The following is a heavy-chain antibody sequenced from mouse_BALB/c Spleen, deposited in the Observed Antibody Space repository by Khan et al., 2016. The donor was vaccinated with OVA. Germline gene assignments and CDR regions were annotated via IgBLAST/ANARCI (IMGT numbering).Heavy chain of an antibody. CDR2: INYSGNT. V-gene: IGHV3-2*02. J-gene: IGHJ3*01. CDR1: GYSITSEYA. Sequence: EVQLVESGPGLVKPSQSLSLTCTVTGYSITSEYAWNWIRQFPGNKLEWMGYINYSGNTRFNPSLKSRTSITRDTSKNQFFLQLNSVTTEDTATYYCARKECYDYDPFPYWGQGTLVTVSA. CDR3: ARKECYDYDPFPY. D-gene: IGHD2-4*01.